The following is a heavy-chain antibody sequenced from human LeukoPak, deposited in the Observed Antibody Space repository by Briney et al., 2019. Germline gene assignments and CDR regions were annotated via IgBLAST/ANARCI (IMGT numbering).Heavy chain of an antibody. CDR1: GYTFTGYY. Sequence: ASVKVSCKASGYTFTGYYMHWVRQAPGQGLEWMGWINPNSGGTNYAQKFQGRVTMTRDKSISTAYLQWSSLKASDTAMYYCARHQGRSWDYYGSSGPDYWGQGTLVTVSS. J-gene: IGHJ4*02. CDR3: ARHQGRSWDYYGSSGPDY. V-gene: IGHV1-2*02. CDR2: INPNSGGT. D-gene: IGHD3-22*01.